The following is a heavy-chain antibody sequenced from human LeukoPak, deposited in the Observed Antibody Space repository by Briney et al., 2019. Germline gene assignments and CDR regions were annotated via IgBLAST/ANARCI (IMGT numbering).Heavy chain of an antibody. CDR1: GFTFSSYA. CDR2: ISGSGGST. D-gene: IGHD3-22*01. Sequence: GGSLRLSCAASGFTFSSYATSWVRQAPGKGLEWVSAISGSGGSTYYADSVKGRFTISRDNSKNTLYLQMNSLRAEDTAVYYCAKDHYYDSSGYYFNYYYYYGMDVWGQGTTVTVSS. V-gene: IGHV3-23*01. J-gene: IGHJ6*02. CDR3: AKDHYYDSSGYYFNYYYYYGMDV.